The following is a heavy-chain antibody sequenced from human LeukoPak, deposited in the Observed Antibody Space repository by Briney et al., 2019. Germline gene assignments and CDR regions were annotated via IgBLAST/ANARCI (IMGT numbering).Heavy chain of an antibody. CDR2: LNQDGNKK. V-gene: IGHV3-7*03. CDR1: GFSFNTYW. CDR3: ARAVTSTEGY. J-gene: IGHJ4*02. Sequence: GGSLRLSCAASGFSFNTYWMTWVRQAPGKGLEWVASLNQDGNKKCYVDSVKGQFTISRDNAQKSLYLEMNSLRAEDTAVYYCARAVTSTEGYWGQGTLVTVSS.